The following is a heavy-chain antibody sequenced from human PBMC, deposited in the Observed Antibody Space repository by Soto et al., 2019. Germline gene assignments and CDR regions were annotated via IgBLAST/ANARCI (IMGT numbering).Heavy chain of an antibody. V-gene: IGHV4-39*01. Sequence: QLQLQESGPGLVKPSETLSLTCTVSGGSISSNNYYWGWIRQPPGKGLEWIGSIYYSGSTYYNPSLKRRVTMSVDTSKSQCSLRLSSVTAADTAVYYCARHPGYAVPTVYATHYFDYWGQGILVTVSS. CDR3: ARHPGYAVPTVYATHYFDY. J-gene: IGHJ4*02. D-gene: IGHD2-8*01. CDR2: IYYSGST. CDR1: GGSISSNNYY.